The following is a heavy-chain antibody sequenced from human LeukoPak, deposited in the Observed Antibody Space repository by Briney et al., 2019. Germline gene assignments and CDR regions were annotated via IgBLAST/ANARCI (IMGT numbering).Heavy chain of an antibody. V-gene: IGHV4-34*01. J-gene: IGHJ6*03. D-gene: IGHD2-2*01. CDR3: ARGYCSSTSCPPHYYYMDV. Sequence: LETLSLTCAVYGGSFSGYYWSWIRQPPGKGLEWIGEINHSGSTNYNPSLKSRVTISVDTSKNQFSLKLSSVTAADTAVYYCARGYCSSTSCPPHYYYMDVWGKGTTVTVSS. CDR2: INHSGST. CDR1: GGSFSGYY.